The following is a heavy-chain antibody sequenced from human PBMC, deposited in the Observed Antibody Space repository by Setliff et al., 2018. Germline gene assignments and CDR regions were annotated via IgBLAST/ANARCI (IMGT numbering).Heavy chain of an antibody. CDR2: MNPNNGKT. D-gene: IGHD5-12*01. CDR1: GYTFTAYN. CDR3: AEGLRGNDAFDI. V-gene: IGHV1-8*02. J-gene: IGHJ3*02. Sequence: ASVKVSCKASGYTFTAYNINWVRQATGQGLELMGWMNPNNGKTGYIQKLQGRVTMTRNTSISTVYMEQSSLRPEDTAVYYCAEGLRGNDAFDIWGQGTMVTVSS.